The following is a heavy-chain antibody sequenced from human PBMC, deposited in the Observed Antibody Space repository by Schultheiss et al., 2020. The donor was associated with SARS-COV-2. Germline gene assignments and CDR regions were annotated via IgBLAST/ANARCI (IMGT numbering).Heavy chain of an antibody. CDR3: ARAGDYSNGPFDY. J-gene: IGHJ4*02. CDR2: IYHSGTT. D-gene: IGHD4-11*01. CDR1: GGSISSSNW. V-gene: IGHV4-4*02. Sequence: SETLSLTCAVSGGSISSSNWWSWVRQPPGKGLEWIGEIYHSGTTYYNPSLKSRVTISVDTSKNQFSLKLSSVTAADTAVYYCARAGDYSNGPFDYWGQGTLVTVSS.